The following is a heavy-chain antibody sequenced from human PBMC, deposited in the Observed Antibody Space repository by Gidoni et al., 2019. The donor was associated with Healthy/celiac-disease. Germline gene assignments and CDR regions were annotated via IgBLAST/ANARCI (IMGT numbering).Heavy chain of an antibody. V-gene: IGHV1-18*01. CDR1: GYTVTSYG. CDR3: ARNLFGVVTATHFDY. Sequence: QVQLVQSGAEGKKPGASVKVSCKASGYTVTSYGISWVRQAPGQGLEWMGWISAYNVNTNSAQKLHGRVTMTTDTSTSTAYMELRSLRSDDTAVYYCARNLFGVVTATHFDYWVQGTLVTVSS. D-gene: IGHD3-3*01. CDR2: ISAYNVNT. J-gene: IGHJ4*02.